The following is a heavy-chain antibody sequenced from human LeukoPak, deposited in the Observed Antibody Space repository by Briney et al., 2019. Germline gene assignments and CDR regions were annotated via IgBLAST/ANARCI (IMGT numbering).Heavy chain of an antibody. D-gene: IGHD6-6*01. Sequence: SETLSLTCTVSGGSISTYYWSWIRQPAGKELEWIGRIYTSGSTNYNPSLKSRVTMSVDTSKNQFSLTLNSVTAADTAVYYCAREYSSSSGRVFDCWGQGTLVTVSS. J-gene: IGHJ4*02. CDR1: GGSISTYY. CDR3: AREYSSSSGRVFDC. V-gene: IGHV4-4*07. CDR2: IYTSGST.